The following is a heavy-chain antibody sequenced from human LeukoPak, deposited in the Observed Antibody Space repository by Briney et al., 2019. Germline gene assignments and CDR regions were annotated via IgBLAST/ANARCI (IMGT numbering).Heavy chain of an antibody. J-gene: IGHJ4*02. CDR2: TSCSGGST. CDR3: ARPGYYYDSSGYLYYFDY. D-gene: IGHD3-22*01. CDR1: GFTFSSHA. V-gene: IGHV3-23*01. Sequence: GGSLRLSCAASGFTFSSHATSWVRHAPGKGLEWVSATSCSGGSTYYADSLKGRFTISRDNSKNTLYLQMNSLRAEDTAVYYCARPGYYYDSSGYLYYFDYWGQGTLVTVSS.